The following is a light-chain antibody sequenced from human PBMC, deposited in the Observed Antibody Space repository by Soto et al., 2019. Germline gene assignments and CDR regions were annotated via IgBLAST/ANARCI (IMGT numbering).Light chain of an antibody. CDR3: QHYNTYPWT. CDR2: KAS. CDR1: QSISTW. V-gene: IGKV1-5*03. J-gene: IGKJ1*01. Sequence: DIQMTQSPSTLSASVGDRVSITCRASQSISTWLAWYQQKPGKAPKLLIHKASSLESGVPSRFSGSGSGTEFTLTISSLQPGDFATYYCQHYNTYPWTFGQGTKVDI.